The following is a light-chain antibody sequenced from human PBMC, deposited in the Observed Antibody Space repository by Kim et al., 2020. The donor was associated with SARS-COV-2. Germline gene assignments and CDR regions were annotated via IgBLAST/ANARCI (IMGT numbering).Light chain of an antibody. J-gene: IGLJ1*01. V-gene: IGLV2-14*03. CDR2: GVS. CDR3: SSYTSSSTQV. Sequence: GPSITISCTGSSTDVGGYSYVSWYQQNPSKAPKLMIYGVSNRPSGVSNRFSGSKSGNTASLTISGLQAEDEADYYCSSYTSSSTQVFGTGTKVTVL. CDR1: STDVGGYSY.